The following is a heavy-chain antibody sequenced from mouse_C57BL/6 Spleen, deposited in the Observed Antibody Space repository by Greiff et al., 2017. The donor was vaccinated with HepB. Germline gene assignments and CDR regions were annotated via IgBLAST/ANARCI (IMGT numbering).Heavy chain of an antibody. J-gene: IGHJ3*01. Sequence: EVKLQESGPGMVKPSQSLSLTCTVTGYSITSGYDWHWIRHFPGNKLEWMGYISYSGSTNYNPSLKSRISITHDTSKNHFFLKLNSVTTEDTATYCCARDTTGGFAYWGQGTLVTVSA. CDR1: GYSITSGYD. CDR3: ARDTTGGFAY. V-gene: IGHV3-1*01. D-gene: IGHD1-1*01. CDR2: ISYSGST.